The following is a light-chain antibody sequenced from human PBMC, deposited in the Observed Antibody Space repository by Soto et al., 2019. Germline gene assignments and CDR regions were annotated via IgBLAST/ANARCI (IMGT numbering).Light chain of an antibody. CDR1: QTVSSS. CDR2: EAS. J-gene: IGKJ1*01. CDR3: QQYNDWPPWT. Sequence: IVLTQSPGTLSFSPWERATLSLSSSQTVSSSLAWYQQKPGQAPRLLIYEASNRATGIPARFSGSGSGADFTLTISSLQSEDFAVYYCQQYNDWPPWTFGQGTKVDIK. V-gene: IGKV3-11*01.